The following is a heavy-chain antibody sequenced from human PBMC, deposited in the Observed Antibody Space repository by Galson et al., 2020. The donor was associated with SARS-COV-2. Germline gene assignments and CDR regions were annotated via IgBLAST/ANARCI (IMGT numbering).Heavy chain of an antibody. Sequence: SLNIPCTVPGFTFTAYGMHWVRQTPAKGLEWVAVISYDGIEKFFTDSVKGRFTAIRDNSKNMLYLEMNSLKTEDTSFYYCAGDWGQYSSGWYGGADYGGQGTLVIVSS. CDR3: AGDWGQYSSGWYGGADY. CDR1: GFTFTAYG. V-gene: IGHV3-30*03. J-gene: IGHJ4*02. D-gene: IGHD6-19*01. CDR2: ISYDGIEK.